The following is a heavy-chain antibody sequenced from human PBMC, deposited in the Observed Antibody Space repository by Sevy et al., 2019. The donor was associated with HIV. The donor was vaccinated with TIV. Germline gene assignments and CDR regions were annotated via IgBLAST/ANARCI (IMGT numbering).Heavy chain of an antibody. CDR2: IIPIFGTP. CDR1: GVTFSRYS. J-gene: IGHJ3*02. V-gene: IGHV1-69*13. Sequence: ASVKVSCKASGVTFSRYSISWVRQAPGQGLEWMGGIIPIFGTPNYAQRFQGRVTITADESTITLYMELSSLRSDDTAVYYCAREGERYDNRAAFDMWGQGTMVTVSS. CDR3: AREGERYDNRAAFDM. D-gene: IGHD3-22*01.